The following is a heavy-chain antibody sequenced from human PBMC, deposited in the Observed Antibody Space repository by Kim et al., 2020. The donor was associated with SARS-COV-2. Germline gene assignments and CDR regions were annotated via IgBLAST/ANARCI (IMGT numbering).Heavy chain of an antibody. CDR3: ARAGYSSGWYFDY. V-gene: IGHV3-21*01. CDR1: GFTFSSYS. D-gene: IGHD6-19*01. CDR2: ISSSSSYI. Sequence: GGSLRLSCAASGFTFSSYSMNWVRQAPGKGLEWVSSISSSSSYIYYADSVKGRFTISRDNAKNSLYPQMNSLRAEDTAVYYCARAGYSSGWYFDYWGQGTLVTVSS. J-gene: IGHJ4*02.